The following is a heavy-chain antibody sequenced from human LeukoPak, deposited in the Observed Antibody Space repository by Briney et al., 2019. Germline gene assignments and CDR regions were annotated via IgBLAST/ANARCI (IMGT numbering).Heavy chain of an antibody. V-gene: IGHV3-9*01. D-gene: IGHD3-22*01. CDR2: ISWNSGSI. CDR1: GFTFDDYA. J-gene: IGHJ4*02. CDR3: AKGMGPYYDSSGLDY. Sequence: PGRSLRLSCAASGFTFDDYAMHWVRQAPGKGLEWVSGISWNSGSIGYADSVKGRFTISRDNAKNSLYLQMNSLRAEDTALYYCAKGMGPYYDSSGLDYWGQGTLVTVSS.